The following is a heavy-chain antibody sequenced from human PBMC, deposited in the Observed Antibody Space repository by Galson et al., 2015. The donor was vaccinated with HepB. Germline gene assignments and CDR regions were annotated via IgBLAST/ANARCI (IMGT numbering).Heavy chain of an antibody. CDR1: GGSFSGYY. CDR2: INHSGST. J-gene: IGHJ3*02. V-gene: IGHV4-34*01. D-gene: IGHD3-9*01. CDR3: ASQNYDILTGYSDAFDI. Sequence: ETLSLTCAVYGGSFSGYYWSWIRQPPGKGLEWIGEINHSGSTNYNPSLKSRVTISVDTSKNQFSLKLSSVTAADTAVYYCASQNYDILTGYSDAFDIWGQGTMVTVSS.